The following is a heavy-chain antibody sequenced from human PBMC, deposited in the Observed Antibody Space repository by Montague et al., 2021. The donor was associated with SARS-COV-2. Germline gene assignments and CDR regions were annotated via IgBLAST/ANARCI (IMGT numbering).Heavy chain of an antibody. Sequence: SLRLSCAASKFSFSSYALHWVRQAPGKGLEWVAVISYVGSNQYYADSVKGRFTISRDNSKNTLYLQMGSLRAEDTAVYYCARPSYYDILTGNGGLEYWGQGTLVTVSS. J-gene: IGHJ4*02. V-gene: IGHV3-30*04. CDR1: KFSFSSYA. CDR2: ISYVGSNQ. D-gene: IGHD3-9*01. CDR3: ARPSYYDILTGNGGLEY.